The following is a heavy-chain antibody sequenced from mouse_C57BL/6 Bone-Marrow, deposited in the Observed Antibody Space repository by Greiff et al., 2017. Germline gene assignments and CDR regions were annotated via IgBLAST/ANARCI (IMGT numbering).Heavy chain of an antibody. J-gene: IGHJ3*01. V-gene: IGHV1-63*01. CDR2: LYPGGGYT. D-gene: IGHD4-1*01. CDR3: ARSIGNWDGFAY. Sequence: QVQLQQSGAELVRPGTSVKMSCKASGYTFTNYWIGWAKQRPGHGLEWIGDLYPGGGYTNYNEKFKGKATLTADKSSSTAYMQFSSLTSEDSAIYYCARSIGNWDGFAYWGQGTLVTVSA. CDR1: GYTFTNYW.